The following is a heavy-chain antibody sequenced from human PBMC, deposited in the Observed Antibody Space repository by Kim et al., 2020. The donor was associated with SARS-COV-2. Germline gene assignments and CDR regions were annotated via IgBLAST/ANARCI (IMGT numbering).Heavy chain of an antibody. CDR3: ARGSGVSSSGRADY. D-gene: IGHD6-6*01. V-gene: IGHV1-69*04. Sequence: SVKVSCKVSGGTFGTYALNWVRQAPGQGLEWMGRIIPLLDVPNYTQKFQGRLTITADKTTSTVSMELSGLRPEDTAIYYCARGSGVSSSGRADYWGQGSLVIVSS. CDR2: IIPLLDVP. J-gene: IGHJ4*02. CDR1: GGTFGTYA.